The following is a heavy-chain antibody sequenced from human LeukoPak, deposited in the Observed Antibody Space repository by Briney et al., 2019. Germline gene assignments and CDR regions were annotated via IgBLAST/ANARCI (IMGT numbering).Heavy chain of an antibody. CDR1: GFTFSDYY. D-gene: IGHD2-8*01. Sequence: GGSLRLSCAASGFTFSDYYMSWIRQTPGKGLEWVSYISSSGTTMEYAKSVKGRFTISSDKAKDSLYLQMHSLEAEDTAVYYCVKGHTYGMIWGQGTLVSVSS. V-gene: IGHV3-11*01. CDR2: ISSSGTTM. J-gene: IGHJ4*02. CDR3: VKGHTYGMI.